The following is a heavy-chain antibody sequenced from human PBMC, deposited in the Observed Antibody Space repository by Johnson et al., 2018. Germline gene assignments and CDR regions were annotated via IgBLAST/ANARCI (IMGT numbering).Heavy chain of an antibody. D-gene: IGHD1-7*01. CDR2: ISVDGKTK. CDR3: AKELEVRSGSALNI. V-gene: IGHV3-30*18. Sequence: QVQLVESGGGVVQPGRSXRLSCAGSGFTFSSYGMHWVRQAPGKGLEWVAVISVDGKTKHYGDFVKGRFSISRDNSKNTVYLQMISLRAEDTAVYSFAKELEVRSGSALNIWGQGTMVTVSS. CDR1: GFTFSSYG. J-gene: IGHJ3*02.